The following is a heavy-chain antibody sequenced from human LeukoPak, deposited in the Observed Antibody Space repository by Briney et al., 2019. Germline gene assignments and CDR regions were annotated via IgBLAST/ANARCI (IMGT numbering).Heavy chain of an antibody. Sequence: GASVKVSFKASGYTFTVYYLHWLRRAPGQELEWMGWIHPNSGGTNYAQKFQGRVTMTRDTSISTAYMELSRLSSDDTAVYYCARDRPVDYWGQGTLVTVSS. CDR1: GYTFTVYY. CDR3: ARDRPVDY. CDR2: IHPNSGGT. J-gene: IGHJ4*02. V-gene: IGHV1-2*02.